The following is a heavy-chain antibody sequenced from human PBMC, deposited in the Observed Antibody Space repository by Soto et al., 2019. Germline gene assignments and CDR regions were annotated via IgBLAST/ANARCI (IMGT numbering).Heavy chain of an antibody. Sequence: QAQLVQSGPEVKKPGASVKVSCKASGYTFSSYGISWVRQAPGQGLEWLGWISPYDDDTKYAQNLQGRVRMTTDTSTITVYMDLRSLRSDDTAIYYFARGGYYDSSGSRNYHYYGMDVWGQGTKVTVSS. CDR2: ISPYDDDT. V-gene: IGHV1-18*01. CDR3: ARGGYYDSSGSRNYHYYGMDV. CDR1: GYTFSSYG. D-gene: IGHD3-22*01. J-gene: IGHJ6*02.